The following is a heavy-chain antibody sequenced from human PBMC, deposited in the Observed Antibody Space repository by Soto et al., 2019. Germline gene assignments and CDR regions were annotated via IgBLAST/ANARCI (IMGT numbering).Heavy chain of an antibody. Sequence: GGSLRLSCAASGFTFSSYSMNWVRQAPGKGLEWVSSISSSSSYIYYADSVKGRFTISRDNAKNSLYLQMNSLRAEDTAVYYCARGQDIVATITGYWGQGTLVTVSS. CDR2: ISSSSSYI. J-gene: IGHJ4*02. CDR3: ARGQDIVATITGY. CDR1: GFTFSSYS. V-gene: IGHV3-21*01. D-gene: IGHD5-12*01.